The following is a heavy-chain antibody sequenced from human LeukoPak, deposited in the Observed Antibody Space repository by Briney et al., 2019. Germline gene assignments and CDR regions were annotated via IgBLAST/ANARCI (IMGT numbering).Heavy chain of an antibody. D-gene: IGHD1-26*01. Sequence: GGSLRLSCAASGFTFSSYGMHWVRQAPGKGLEWVAFIRYDGSNKYYADSVKGRFTISRDNSKNTLYLQMNSLRVEDTAVYYCANFVGATLSFDYWGQGTLVTVSS. CDR1: GFTFSSYG. CDR3: ANFVGATLSFDY. J-gene: IGHJ4*02. CDR2: IRYDGSNK. V-gene: IGHV3-30*02.